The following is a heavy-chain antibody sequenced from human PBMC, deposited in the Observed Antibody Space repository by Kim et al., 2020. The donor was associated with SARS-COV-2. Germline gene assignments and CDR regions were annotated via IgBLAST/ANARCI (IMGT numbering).Heavy chain of an antibody. J-gene: IGHJ6*02. Sequence: GGSLRLSCAASGFTFSSYGMHWVRQAPGKGLEWVAVIWYDGSNKYYADSVKGRFTISRDNSKNTLYLQMNSLRAEDTAVYYCARDLGYCSGGSCYSCCMDVWGQGTTVTVSS. D-gene: IGHD2-15*01. V-gene: IGHV3-33*01. CDR2: IWYDGSNK. CDR1: GFTFSSYG. CDR3: ARDLGYCSGGSCYSCCMDV.